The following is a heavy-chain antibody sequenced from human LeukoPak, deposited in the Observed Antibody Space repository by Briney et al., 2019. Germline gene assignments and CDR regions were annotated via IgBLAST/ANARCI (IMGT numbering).Heavy chain of an antibody. V-gene: IGHV3-23*01. CDR2: ISGSGGST. Sequence: GGSLRLSCAASGFTFSSYAMSWVRQAPGKGLEWDSAISGSGGSTYYADSVKGRFTISRDNSKNTLYLQMNSVRAEDTAVYYCAKGHTDYGTGFDLWGQGTLVTVSS. J-gene: IGHJ4*02. D-gene: IGHD4/OR15-4a*01. CDR1: GFTFSSYA. CDR3: AKGHTDYGTGFDL.